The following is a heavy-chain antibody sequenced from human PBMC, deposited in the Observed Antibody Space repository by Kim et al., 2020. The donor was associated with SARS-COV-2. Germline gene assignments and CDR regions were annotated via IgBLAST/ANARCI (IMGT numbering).Heavy chain of an antibody. V-gene: IGHV4-59*01. CDR2: IYYSGST. Sequence: SETLSLTCTVSGGSISSYYWSWIRQPPGKGLEWIGYIYYSGSTNYNPSLKSRVTISVDTSKNQFSLKLSSVTAADTAVYYCARDRSGPHDYGDYSLWGGFDPWGQGTLVTVSS. D-gene: IGHD4-17*01. CDR3: ARDRSGPHDYGDYSLWGGFDP. J-gene: IGHJ5*02. CDR1: GGSISSYY.